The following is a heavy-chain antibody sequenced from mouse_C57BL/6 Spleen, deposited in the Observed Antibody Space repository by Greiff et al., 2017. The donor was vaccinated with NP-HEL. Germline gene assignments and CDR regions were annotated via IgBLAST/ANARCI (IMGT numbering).Heavy chain of an antibody. Sequence: EVKLQESGPGLVKPSQSLSLTCSVTGYSITSGYYWNWIRLFPGNKLEWMGYISYDGSNNYNPSLKNRISITRDTSKNQFFLKLNSVTTEDTATYYCARDPFYYYGSSFAYWGQGTLVTVSA. D-gene: IGHD1-1*01. CDR3: ARDPFYYYGSSFAY. J-gene: IGHJ3*01. CDR2: ISYDGSN. V-gene: IGHV3-6*01. CDR1: GYSITSGYY.